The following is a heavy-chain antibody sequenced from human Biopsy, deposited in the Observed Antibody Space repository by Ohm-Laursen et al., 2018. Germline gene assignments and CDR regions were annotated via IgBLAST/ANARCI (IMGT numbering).Heavy chain of an antibody. Sequence: SDTLSLTCIVSGDSISSYYWSWIRQPPGKGLQCIGYVYYTGSTDYNPSLQSRVTISVDTSKNHFSLRLRSVTPADTAIYYCARDRGYYSDRTVPGYFDLWGRGTLVTVSS. V-gene: IGHV4-59*01. CDR2: VYYTGST. CDR1: GDSISSYY. D-gene: IGHD3-22*01. J-gene: IGHJ2*01. CDR3: ARDRGYYSDRTVPGYFDL.